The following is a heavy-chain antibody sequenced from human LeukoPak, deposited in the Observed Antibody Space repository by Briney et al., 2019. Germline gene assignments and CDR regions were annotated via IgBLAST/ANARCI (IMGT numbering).Heavy chain of an antibody. CDR3: ARGVGVYDILTGHRGGVDY. Sequence: GGSLRLSCAASGFTFSSYEMNWVRQAPGKGLEWVSSISSSSSYIYYADSVKGRFTISRDNAKNSLYLQMNSLRTEDTAVYSCARGVGVYDILTGHRGGVDYWGQGTLVTVSS. CDR1: GFTFSSYE. CDR2: ISSSSSYI. V-gene: IGHV3-21*01. D-gene: IGHD3-9*01. J-gene: IGHJ4*02.